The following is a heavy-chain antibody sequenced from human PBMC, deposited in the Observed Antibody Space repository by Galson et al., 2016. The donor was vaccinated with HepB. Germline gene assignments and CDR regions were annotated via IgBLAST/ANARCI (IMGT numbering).Heavy chain of an antibody. V-gene: IGHV1-3*01. CDR1: GYTFTRFA. CDR2: INPSTGNT. Sequence: SVKVSCKSIGYTFTRFAMHWVRLAPGERLEWLGWINPSTGNTKYSQSFPGRVNFTRDTSTSTAFLEMSSMGSEDTAIYYCARSIGVGYCSETNCLPIRDWGKGTLVIVSS. D-gene: IGHD2-15*01. CDR3: ARSIGVGYCSETNCLPIRD. J-gene: IGHJ4*02.